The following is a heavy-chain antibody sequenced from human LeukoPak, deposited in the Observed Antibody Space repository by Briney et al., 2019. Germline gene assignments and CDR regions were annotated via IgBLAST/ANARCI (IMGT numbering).Heavy chain of an antibody. Sequence: PGGSLRLSCAASGFTFSSYGMPWVRQAPGKGLEWVAVIWYDGSNKYYADSVKGRFTISRDNSKNTLYLQMNSLRAEDTAVYYCASNTRYYYYMDVWGKGTTVTVSS. V-gene: IGHV3-33*01. CDR3: ASNTRYYYYMDV. CDR1: GFTFSSYG. CDR2: IWYDGSNK. J-gene: IGHJ6*03. D-gene: IGHD2-15*01.